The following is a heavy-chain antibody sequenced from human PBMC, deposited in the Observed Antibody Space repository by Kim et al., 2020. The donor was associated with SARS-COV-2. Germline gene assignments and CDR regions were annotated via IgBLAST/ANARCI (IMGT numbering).Heavy chain of an antibody. Sequence: GGSLRLSCAASGFTFSSYTMHWVRQAPGKGLEWVAFISYDGSNKYYADSVKGRFTISRDNSKNTLSLQMNSPRAEDTAVYYCAREGLGVANQNDYWGQGTLVTVSS. CDR3: AREGLGVANQNDY. D-gene: IGHD3-10*01. V-gene: IGHV3-30*04. CDR2: ISYDGSNK. J-gene: IGHJ4*02. CDR1: GFTFSSYT.